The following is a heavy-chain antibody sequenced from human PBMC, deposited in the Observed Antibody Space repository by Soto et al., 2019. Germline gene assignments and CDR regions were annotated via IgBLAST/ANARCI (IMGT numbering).Heavy chain of an antibody. Sequence: PGGSLRLSCAASGFTFSSYGMHWVRQAPGKGLEWVAVISYDGSNKYYADSVKGRFTISRDNSKNSLYLQMNSLRTEDTALYYCAKDPVRRYYYYAMDVWGQGTTVTVSS. CDR2: ISYDGSNK. V-gene: IGHV3-30*18. CDR3: AKDPVRRYYYYAMDV. J-gene: IGHJ6*02. D-gene: IGHD1-1*01. CDR1: GFTFSSYG.